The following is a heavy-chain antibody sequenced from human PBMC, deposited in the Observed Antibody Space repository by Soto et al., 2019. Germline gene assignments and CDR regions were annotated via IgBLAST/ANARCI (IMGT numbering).Heavy chain of an antibody. D-gene: IGHD6-13*01. CDR3: ASKQLVLGDGFDI. CDR2: ISSSGSTI. V-gene: IGHV3-11*01. CDR1: GFTLSDYY. Sequence: QVQLVESGGGLVKPGGSLRLSCAASGFTLSDYYMSWIRQAPGKGLEWISYISSSGSTIYYADSVKGRFTISRDNAKNPLCLQMNSLRAEDTAVYYCASKQLVLGDGFDIWGQGTMVTVSS. J-gene: IGHJ3*02.